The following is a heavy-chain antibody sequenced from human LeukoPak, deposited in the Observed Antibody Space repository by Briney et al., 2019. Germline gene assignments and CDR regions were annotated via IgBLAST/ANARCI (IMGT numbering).Heavy chain of an antibody. V-gene: IGHV3-30*04. CDR3: ARDTVRGYSYGYGV. CDR2: ISYDGSNK. CDR1: GFTFSSYA. J-gene: IGHJ4*02. D-gene: IGHD5-18*01. Sequence: PGRSLRLSCAASGFTFSSYAMHWVRQAPGKGLEWVADISYDGSNKYYADSVKGRFTISRDNSKNTLYLQMNSLRAEDTAVYYCARDTVRGYSYGYGVWGQGTLVTVSS.